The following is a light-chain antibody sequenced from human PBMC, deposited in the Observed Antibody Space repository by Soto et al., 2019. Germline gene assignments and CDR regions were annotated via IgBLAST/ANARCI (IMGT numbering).Light chain of an antibody. V-gene: IGLV1-51*01. Sequence: QSVLTQPHSVSAAPGQKVTISYSGSSSNIENNFVSWYQQLPGTAPKVLIYDNNKRPSGIPDRFSGSKSGTSATLGITGLQTGDEADYYCGAWDSSLSAGVFGGGTKLTVL. CDR3: GAWDSSLSAGV. CDR2: DNN. CDR1: SSNIENNF. J-gene: IGLJ2*01.